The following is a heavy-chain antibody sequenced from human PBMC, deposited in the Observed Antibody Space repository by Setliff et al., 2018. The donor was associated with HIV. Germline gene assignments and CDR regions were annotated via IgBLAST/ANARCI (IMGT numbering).Heavy chain of an antibody. CDR3: ARDPRYSSVWFRNGGVDS. D-gene: IGHD6-19*01. Sequence: ASVKVACKTSCYMFRSYGISWVRQAPGQGLEWMGWVSNKGDTNYVQKLQDRLTITTDTSTSTAYLELRDLRSEDTAVYYCARDPRYSSVWFRNGGVDSWGQGTLVTVSS. J-gene: IGHJ4*02. CDR1: CYMFRSYG. CDR2: VSNKGDT. V-gene: IGHV1-18*01.